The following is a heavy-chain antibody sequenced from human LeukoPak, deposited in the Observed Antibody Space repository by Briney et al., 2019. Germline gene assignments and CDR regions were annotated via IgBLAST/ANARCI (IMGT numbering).Heavy chain of an antibody. CDR3: ARDLSGGGYFDY. J-gene: IGHJ4*02. Sequence: PSETLSLTCTVSGYSISSGYYWGWIRQPPGKGLEWIGSIYHSGRTFYNPSLKSRVTISVDTSKNQFSLKLSSVTAADTAVYYCARDLSGGGYFDYWGQGTLVTVSS. CDR1: GYSISSGYY. CDR2: IYHSGRT. V-gene: IGHV4-38-2*02. D-gene: IGHD3-10*01.